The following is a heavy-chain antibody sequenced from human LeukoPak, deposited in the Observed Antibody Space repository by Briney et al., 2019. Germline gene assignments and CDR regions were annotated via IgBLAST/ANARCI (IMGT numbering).Heavy chain of an antibody. CDR1: GFTFSSYS. J-gene: IGHJ3*02. CDR3: VRDFRDIVVVPAAIPWAFDI. Sequence: GGSLRLSCAASGFTFSSYSMNWVRQAPGKGLEWVSYISSSSSTIYYADSVKGRFTISRDNAKNSLYLQMNSLRAEDTAVYYCVRDFRDIVVVPAAIPWAFDIWGQGTMVTVSS. D-gene: IGHD2-2*01. V-gene: IGHV3-48*04. CDR2: ISSSSSTI.